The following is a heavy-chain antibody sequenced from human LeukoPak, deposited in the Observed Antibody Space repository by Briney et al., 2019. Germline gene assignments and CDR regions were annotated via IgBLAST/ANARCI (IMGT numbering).Heavy chain of an antibody. CDR3: AREGIAARRAYYYYYMDV. J-gene: IGHJ6*03. CDR2: IYTSGST. Sequence: SETLSLTCTVSGGSISTNYWSWIRQPAGKGLEWIGRIYTSGSTNYNPSLKSRVTISVDTSKNQFSLKLSSVTAADTAVYYCAREGIAARRAYYYYYMDVWGKGTTVTVSS. V-gene: IGHV4-4*07. D-gene: IGHD6-6*01. CDR1: GGSISTNY.